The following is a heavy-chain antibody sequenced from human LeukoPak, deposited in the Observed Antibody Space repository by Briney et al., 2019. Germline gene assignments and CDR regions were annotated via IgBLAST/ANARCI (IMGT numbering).Heavy chain of an antibody. CDR2: IGSSGDNT. V-gene: IGHV3-23*01. Sequence: GGSLRLSCVAPGFTFSSYGMSWGRQAPGRGLEWVSAIGSSGDNTYYADSVKGRFTISRDNSKNTLYLQLNSLRADDTAVYYCAKGGSWLPMDVWGQGATVTVSS. J-gene: IGHJ6*02. D-gene: IGHD6-13*01. CDR1: GFTFSSYG. CDR3: AKGGSWLPMDV.